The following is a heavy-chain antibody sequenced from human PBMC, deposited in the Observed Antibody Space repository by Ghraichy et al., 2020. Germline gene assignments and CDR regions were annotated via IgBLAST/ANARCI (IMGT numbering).Heavy chain of an antibody. V-gene: IGHV4-34*01. CDR1: GGSFSGYY. D-gene: IGHD2-2*01. CDR2: INHSGST. CDR3: ARGRRLVPAARHPTRGFDY. Sequence: SETLSLTCAVYGGSFSGYYWSWIRQPPGKGLEWIGEINHSGSTNYNPSLKSRVTISVDTSKNQFSLKLSSVTAADTAVYYCARGRRLVPAARHPTRGFDYWGQGTLVTVSS. J-gene: IGHJ4*02.